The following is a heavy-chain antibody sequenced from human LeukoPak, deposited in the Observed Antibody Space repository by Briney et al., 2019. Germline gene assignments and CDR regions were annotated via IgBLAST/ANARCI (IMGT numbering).Heavy chain of an antibody. CDR2: ISGSGTTT. CDR3: ANRGATTNAFDI. Sequence: PGGSLRLSCAASGFTFSSYGMSWVRQAPGKGLEWVSGISGSGTTTYYADSVKGRFTISRDNSNNTLSLQMNSLRAEDTAVYYCANRGATTNAFDIWGQGTMVTVSS. D-gene: IGHD1-26*01. V-gene: IGHV3-23*01. J-gene: IGHJ3*02. CDR1: GFTFSSYG.